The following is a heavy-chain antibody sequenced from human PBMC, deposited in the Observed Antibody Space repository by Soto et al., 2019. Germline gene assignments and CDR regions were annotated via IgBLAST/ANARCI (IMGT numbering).Heavy chain of an antibody. CDR2: ISYDGINK. Sequence: QVQLVESGGGVVQPGRSLRLSCAASGFTFSSHGMHWVRQAPGKGLEWVAFISYDGINKYYADSVKGRFTISRDNSKNTLYLQMSSLRAEETAVYYCAKDRWVRQLRSYFDYWGQGTLVTVSS. CDR1: GFTFSSHG. J-gene: IGHJ4*02. V-gene: IGHV3-30*18. D-gene: IGHD4-17*01. CDR3: AKDRWVRQLRSYFDY.